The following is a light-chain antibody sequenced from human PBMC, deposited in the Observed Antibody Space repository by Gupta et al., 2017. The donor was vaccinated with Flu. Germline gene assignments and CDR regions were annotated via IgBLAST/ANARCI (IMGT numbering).Light chain of an antibody. Sequence: EIVMTQSPATLSVSPGERATLSCRASQSVSSNLAWYQQRPGQAPRLLISGASTRATGIPARFTGSGSETEFTLTITSLQSEDFALYYCQQYNDWPLTFGPGPKWIS. CDR3: QQYNDWPLT. CDR2: GAS. J-gene: IGKJ3*01. V-gene: IGKV3-15*01. CDR1: QSVSSN.